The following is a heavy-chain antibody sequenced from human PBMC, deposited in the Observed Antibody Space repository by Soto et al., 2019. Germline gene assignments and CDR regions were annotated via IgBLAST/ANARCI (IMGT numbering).Heavy chain of an antibody. CDR1: GGTFSSHS. V-gene: IGHV1-69*01. Sequence: QVQLVQSGAEVKKPGSSVKVSCKVSGGTFSSHSINWVRQAPGQGPEWMGGIIPIFGTENYAQKFQGRVTITEDESTSTAYREPSSLTSEDTALYYCSTSVYCSTTRCYYYYGLDVWGQGTTVIVSS. D-gene: IGHD2-2*01. CDR2: IIPIFGTE. CDR3: STSVYCSTTRCYYYYGLDV. J-gene: IGHJ6*02.